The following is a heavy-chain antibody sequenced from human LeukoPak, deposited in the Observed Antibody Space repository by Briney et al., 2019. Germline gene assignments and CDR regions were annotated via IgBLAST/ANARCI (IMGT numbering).Heavy chain of an antibody. D-gene: IGHD3-22*01. CDR1: GFTFTTSA. CDR2: IVVGSGNT. J-gene: IGHJ4*02. Sequence: ASVKVSCKSSGFTFTTSAMRWVRQARGQRLEWIGWIVVGSGNTNYAQKFQERVTITRDMSTSTAYMELSSLRSEDTAVYYCATAYRYFYDRGGYFDYWGQGTLVTVSS. V-gene: IGHV1-58*02. CDR3: ATAYRYFYDRGGYFDY.